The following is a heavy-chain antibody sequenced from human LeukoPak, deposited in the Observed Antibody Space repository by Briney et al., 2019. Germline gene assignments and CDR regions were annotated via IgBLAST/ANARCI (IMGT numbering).Heavy chain of an antibody. J-gene: IGHJ4*02. Sequence: ASVKVFCKASGYTFTSYSISWVRQAPGQGLEWMGWISAYNGNTIYAQKVKGRVTMTTDTSTSTAYMELRSLKSDDTAVYYCARASYCSGGSCYSDYWGQGTLVTVSS. V-gene: IGHV1-18*01. CDR1: GYTFTSYS. D-gene: IGHD2-15*01. CDR2: ISAYNGNT. CDR3: ARASYCSGGSCYSDY.